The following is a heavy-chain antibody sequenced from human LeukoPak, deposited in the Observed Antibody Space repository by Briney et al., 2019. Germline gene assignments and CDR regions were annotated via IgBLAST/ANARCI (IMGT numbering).Heavy chain of an antibody. CDR2: ISSGSSTI. CDR1: GFTFSTNS. Sequence: SGGSLRLSCAASGFTFSTNSMNWVRQAPGKGLEWLSYISSGSSTIYYADSVKGRFTISRDNAKNSVYLQMNSLRAEDTAVYYCARDRLRSHFGYWGQGTLVTVSS. J-gene: IGHJ4*02. D-gene: IGHD4-17*01. CDR3: ARDRLRSHFGY. V-gene: IGHV3-48*04.